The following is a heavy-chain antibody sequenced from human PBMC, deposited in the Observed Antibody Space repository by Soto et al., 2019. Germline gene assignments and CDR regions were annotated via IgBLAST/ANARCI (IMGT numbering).Heavy chain of an antibody. Sequence: PSETLSLTCTVSGGSISSYYWSWIRQPPGKGLEWIGYIYYSGSTNYNPSLKSRVTISVDTSKNQFSLKLSSVTAADTAVYYCARHMNSSSNFDYWGQGTLVTVSS. CDR1: GGSISSYY. CDR2: IYYSGST. D-gene: IGHD6-6*01. CDR3: ARHMNSSSNFDY. J-gene: IGHJ4*02. V-gene: IGHV4-59*08.